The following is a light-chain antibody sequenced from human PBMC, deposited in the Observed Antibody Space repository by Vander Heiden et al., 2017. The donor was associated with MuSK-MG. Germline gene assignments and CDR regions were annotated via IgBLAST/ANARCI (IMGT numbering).Light chain of an antibody. CDR3: QQYADSPST. J-gene: IGKJ2*01. Sequence: EIVLTQSPGTLSLSPGERAALSCRASQSVRSGSLAWYQQKRCQAPRLLIFGASNRATGIPDRFSGSGSGTDFTLSISGLEPEDFAVYYCQQYADSPSTFGQGTTLDIK. V-gene: IGKV3-20*01. CDR2: GAS. CDR1: QSVRSGS.